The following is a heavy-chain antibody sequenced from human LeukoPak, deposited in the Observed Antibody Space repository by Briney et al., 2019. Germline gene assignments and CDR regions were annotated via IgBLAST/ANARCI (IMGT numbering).Heavy chain of an antibody. V-gene: IGHV3-30-3*01. CDR3: ARNSGSYSPFLNYYYYMDV. J-gene: IGHJ6*03. D-gene: IGHD1-26*01. CDR1: GFTFSSYA. CDR2: ISYDGSNK. Sequence: GRSLRLSCAASGFTFSSYAMHWVRQAPGKGLEWVAVISYDGSNKYYADSVKGRFTISRDNSKNTLYLQMNSLRAEDTAVYYCARNSGSYSPFLNYYYYMDVWGKGTTVTVSS.